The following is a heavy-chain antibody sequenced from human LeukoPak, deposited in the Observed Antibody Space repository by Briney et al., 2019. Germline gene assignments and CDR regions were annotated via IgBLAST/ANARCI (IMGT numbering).Heavy chain of an antibody. CDR1: GFTVSSNS. Sequence: GGSLRLSCTVYGFTVSSNSMSWVRQAPGKGLEWVSFIYSDNTHYSDSVKGRFTISRDNSKNTLYLQMNSLRAEDTAVYYCARRAGAYSHPYDYWGQGTLVSVSS. CDR3: ARRAGAYSHPYDY. D-gene: IGHD4/OR15-4a*01. V-gene: IGHV3-53*01. CDR2: IYSDNT. J-gene: IGHJ4*02.